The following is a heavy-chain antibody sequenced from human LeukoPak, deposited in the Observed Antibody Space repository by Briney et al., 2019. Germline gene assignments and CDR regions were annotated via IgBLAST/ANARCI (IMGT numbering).Heavy chain of an antibody. D-gene: IGHD5-24*01. J-gene: IGHJ4*02. CDR1: GGSINNYY. CDR3: ARHTDMATAPAIDY. Sequence: SETLSLTCTVSGGSINNYYWSWIRQPPGKGLEWIGYIYYTGITDYIPSLKSRITMSVDTSKNQFSLLFTSVTAADTAVYYCARHTDMATAPAIDYWGQGTLVTVSS. CDR2: IYYTGIT. V-gene: IGHV4-59*08.